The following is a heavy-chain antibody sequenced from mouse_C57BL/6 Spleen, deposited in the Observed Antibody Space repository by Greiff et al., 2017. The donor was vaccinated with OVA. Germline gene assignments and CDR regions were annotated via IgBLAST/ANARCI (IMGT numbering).Heavy chain of an antibody. CDR3: ARRAELAWFAY. V-gene: IGHV8-12*01. CDR2: IYWDDDK. CDR1: GFSLSTSGMG. D-gene: IGHD4-1*01. J-gene: IGHJ3*01. Sequence: QVPLKESGPGILQSSQPLSLTCSFSGFSLSTSGMGVSWIRQPSGKGLEWLDHIYWDDDKRYNPSLKSRLTISKDTSRNQVFLKITSVDTADTATYYCARRAELAWFAYWGQGTLVTVSA.